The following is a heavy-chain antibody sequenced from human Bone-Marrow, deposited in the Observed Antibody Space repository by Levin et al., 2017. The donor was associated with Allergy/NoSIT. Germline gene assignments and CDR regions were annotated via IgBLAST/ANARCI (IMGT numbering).Heavy chain of an antibody. D-gene: IGHD1-26*01. J-gene: IGHJ4*02. CDR1: GFTFSSYW. CDR2: INGDGSST. Sequence: GESLKISCAASGFTFSSYWMHWVRQAPGKGLVWVSRINGDGSSTNYADSVKGRFTISRDNAKNTLYLQMNSLRSDDTAVYYCARALIVGATSGGDYWGQGTLVTVSS. V-gene: IGHV3-74*01. CDR3: ARALIVGATSGGDY.